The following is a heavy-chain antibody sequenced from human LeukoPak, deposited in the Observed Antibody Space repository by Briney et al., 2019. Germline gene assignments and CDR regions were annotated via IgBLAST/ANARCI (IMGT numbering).Heavy chain of an antibody. CDR3: ARDIRWDSSDYYYIGFDY. D-gene: IGHD3-22*01. V-gene: IGHV3-21*01. CDR2: ITFRSYI. Sequence: PGGSLRLSCAASGFTISSYSMNWVRQAPGKGLEWVSSITFRSYIYYADSVKGRFIISRDNAKNSLYLQMNSLRAEDTAVYYCARDIRWDSSDYYYIGFDYWGQGTLVTVSS. CDR1: GFTISSYS. J-gene: IGHJ4*02.